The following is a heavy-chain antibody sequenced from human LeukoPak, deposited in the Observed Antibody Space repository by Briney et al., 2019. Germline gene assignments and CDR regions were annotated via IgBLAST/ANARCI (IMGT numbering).Heavy chain of an antibody. CDR3: AMEQRKYSAGFTIDY. D-gene: IGHD2-15*01. CDR2: ISYDGSNK. CDR1: GFTFSSYA. J-gene: IGHJ4*02. V-gene: IGHV3-30-3*01. Sequence: GRSLRLSCAASGFTFSSYAMHWVRQAPGKGLEWVAVISYDGSNKYYADSVKGRFTISRDNSKNTLYLQMNSLRAEDTAVYYCAMEQRKYSAGFTIDYWGRGTLVTVSS.